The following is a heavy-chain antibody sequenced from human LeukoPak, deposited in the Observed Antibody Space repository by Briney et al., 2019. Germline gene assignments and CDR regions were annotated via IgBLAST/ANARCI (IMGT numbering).Heavy chain of an antibody. D-gene: IGHD2-15*01. CDR2: IYYSGTT. CDR1: GGSISSYY. J-gene: IGHJ1*01. Sequence: SETLSLTCAVSGGSISSYYWSWIRQPPGKGLEWIGYIYYSGTTNYNPSLKSRVTISVDTSKNQFSLKLSSVTAADTAVYYCAREDYCSGGSCYSGYFQHWGQGTLVTVSS. CDR3: AREDYCSGGSCYSGYFQH. V-gene: IGHV4-59*01.